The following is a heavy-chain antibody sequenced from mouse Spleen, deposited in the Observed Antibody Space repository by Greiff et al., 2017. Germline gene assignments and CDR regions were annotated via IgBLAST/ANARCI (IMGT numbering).Heavy chain of an antibody. CDR2: IDPSDSYT. D-gene: IGHD1-2*01. V-gene: IGHV1-69*01. CDR3: ARRLVYYYAMDY. CDR1: GYTFTSYW. J-gene: IGHJ4*01. Sequence: VQLQQPGAKLVMPGASVKLSCKASGYTFTSYWMHWVKQRPGQGLEWIGEIDPSDSYTNYNQKFKGKATLTVDKSSSTAYMQLSSLTSEDSAVYYCARRLVYYYAMDYWGQGTSVTVSS.